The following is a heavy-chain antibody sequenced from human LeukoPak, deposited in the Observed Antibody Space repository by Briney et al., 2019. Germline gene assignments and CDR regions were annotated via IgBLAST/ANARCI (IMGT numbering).Heavy chain of an antibody. Sequence: SETLSLTCAVYGGSFGGYYWSWIRQPPGKGLEWIGEINHSGSTNYNPSLKSRVTISVDTSKNQFSLKLSSVTAADAAVYYCARDPGAVAGSRYYYYMDVWGKGTTVTVSS. CDR2: INHSGST. CDR1: GGSFGGYY. D-gene: IGHD6-19*01. CDR3: ARDPGAVAGSRYYYYMDV. J-gene: IGHJ6*03. V-gene: IGHV4-34*01.